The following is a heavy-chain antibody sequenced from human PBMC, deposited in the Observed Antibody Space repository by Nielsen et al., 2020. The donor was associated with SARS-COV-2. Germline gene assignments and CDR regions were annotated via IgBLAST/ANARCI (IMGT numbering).Heavy chain of an antibody. J-gene: IGHJ4*02. D-gene: IGHD2-21*01. CDR2: IFYSGST. CDR1: GASLKNYF. Sequence: SETLSLTCSVSGASLKNYFWSWIRQPTGKGLERIGYIFYSGSTNYNPSLKSRVTISVDTSKNQFYLKLSSVTAADTAVYYCAREAYSTRTFDYWGLGTLVTVSS. CDR3: AREAYSTRTFDY. V-gene: IGHV4-59*12.